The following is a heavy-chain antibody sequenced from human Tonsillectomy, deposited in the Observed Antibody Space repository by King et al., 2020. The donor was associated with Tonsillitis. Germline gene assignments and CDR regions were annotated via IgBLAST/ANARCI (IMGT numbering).Heavy chain of an antibody. Sequence: VQLVESGGGLVQPGRSLRLSCAASGFTFDDYVMHWVRQAPGKGLEWVSGIRWNSGSIGYADSVKGRFTISRDNAKNSLYLPMNSLRAEDTALYYCAKGARLGAGLDYWGQGTLVTVSS. V-gene: IGHV3-9*01. J-gene: IGHJ4*02. CDR2: IRWNSGSI. D-gene: IGHD3-16*01. CDR3: AKGARLGAGLDY. CDR1: GFTFDDYV.